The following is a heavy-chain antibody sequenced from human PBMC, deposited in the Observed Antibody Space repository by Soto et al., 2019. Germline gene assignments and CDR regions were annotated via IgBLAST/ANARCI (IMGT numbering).Heavy chain of an antibody. CDR3: ARGKDGYNRAGGDY. Sequence: SETLSLTCIVSGGSISSYYWSWIRQPPGKGLEWIGYISYSGSTNYNPSLQSRITISVDTSKNQFSLKLSSVTAADTAVYYCARGKDGYNRAGGDYWGQGTMVTVS. CDR2: ISYSGST. CDR1: GGSISSYY. D-gene: IGHD5-12*01. V-gene: IGHV4-59*01. J-gene: IGHJ4*02.